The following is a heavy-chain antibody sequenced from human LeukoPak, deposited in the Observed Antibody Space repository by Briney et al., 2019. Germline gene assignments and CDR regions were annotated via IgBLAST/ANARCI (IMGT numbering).Heavy chain of an antibody. V-gene: IGHV4-39*01. Sequence: KPSETLSLTCTVSGGSISSSSYYWGWIRQPPGKGLEWIGSIYYSGSTYYNPSLKSRVTISVDTSKNQFSLKLSSVTAADTAVYYCARHVLRVAAPFDYWGQGTLVTVSS. CDR1: GGSISSSSYY. D-gene: IGHD6-13*01. CDR3: ARHVLRVAAPFDY. CDR2: IYYSGST. J-gene: IGHJ4*02.